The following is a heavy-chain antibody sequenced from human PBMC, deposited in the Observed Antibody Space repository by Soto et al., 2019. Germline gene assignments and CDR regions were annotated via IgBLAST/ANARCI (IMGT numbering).Heavy chain of an antibody. CDR1: GFTFSSYA. J-gene: IGHJ6*02. D-gene: IGHD2-2*01. Sequence: PGESLRVSCAASGFTFSSYAMSWVRQAPGKVLEWVSAISGSGGSTYYADSVKGRFTISRDNSKTTLYLQMNSLRAEDTAVYYCARAPVSPVTGYYYGMDVWGQGTTVTVSS. CDR3: ARAPVSPVTGYYYGMDV. V-gene: IGHV3-23*01. CDR2: ISGSGGST.